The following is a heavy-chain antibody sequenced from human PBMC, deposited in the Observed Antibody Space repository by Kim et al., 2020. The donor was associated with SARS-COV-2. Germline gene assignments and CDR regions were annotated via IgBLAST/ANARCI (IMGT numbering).Heavy chain of an antibody. J-gene: IGHJ4*02. D-gene: IGHD4-17*01. Sequence: SEKYYVDAVKGRFTISRDNAKNSWYLQMDILRAEDTALYYCTRDGRALRDYWGQGTLVIVSS. CDR2: SEK. CDR3: TRDGRALRDY. V-gene: IGHV3-7*03.